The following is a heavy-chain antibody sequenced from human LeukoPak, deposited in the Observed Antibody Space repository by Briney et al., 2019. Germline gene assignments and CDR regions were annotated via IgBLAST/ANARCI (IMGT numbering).Heavy chain of an antibody. CDR2: INHSGST. D-gene: IGHD3-22*01. CDR1: GGSFSGYY. Sequence: SETLSLTCAVYGGSFSGYYWSWIRQPPGKGLEWIGEINHSGSTNYNPSLKSRVTISVDTSKNQFSLKLSSVTAADTAVYYCARGFWDNSGYYSNNGPNYYYYGMDVWGQGTTVTVSS. J-gene: IGHJ6*02. V-gene: IGHV4-34*01. CDR3: ARGFWDNSGYYSNNGPNYYYYGMDV.